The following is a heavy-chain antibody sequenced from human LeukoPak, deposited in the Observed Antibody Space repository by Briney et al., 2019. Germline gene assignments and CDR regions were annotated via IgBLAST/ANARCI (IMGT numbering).Heavy chain of an antibody. D-gene: IGHD4-11*01. J-gene: IGHJ4*02. CDR3: ARNHYSKADRYDY. CDR1: GGSISSSSYY. CDR2: IYYSGST. V-gene: IGHV4-39*01. Sequence: SETLSLTCTVSGGSISSSSYYWGWIRQPPGKGLEWIGSIYYSGSTYYNPSLKSRVTISVDTSKNQFSLKLSSVTAADTAAYYCARNHYSKADRYDYWGQGTLVTVSS.